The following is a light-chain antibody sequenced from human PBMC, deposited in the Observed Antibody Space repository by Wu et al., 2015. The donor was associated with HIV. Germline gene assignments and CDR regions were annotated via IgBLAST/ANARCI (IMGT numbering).Light chain of an antibody. V-gene: IGKV3-20*01. Sequence: EIVLTQSPGTLSLSPGERATLSCRASQSVSSSSLAWFQQQPGQAPRLVIYSAYSRATDIPDRFSGSGSGTDFTLTISRLEPEDFAVYYCQHYGNSFPFTFGPGTKVEIK. CDR2: SAY. CDR3: QHYGNSFPFT. J-gene: IGKJ3*01. CDR1: QSVSSSS.